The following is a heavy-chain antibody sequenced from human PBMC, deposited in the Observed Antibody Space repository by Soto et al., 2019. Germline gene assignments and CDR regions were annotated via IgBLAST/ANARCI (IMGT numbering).Heavy chain of an antibody. CDR2: ISSSSSYI. CDR1: GVTFGGYS. Sequence: PGGSLRVSCAASGVTFGGYSMNWVRQAPGKGLEWVSSISSSSSYIYYADSVKGRSTISRDNAKNSLYLQMNSLRAEDTAVYDCARLTQYPSYFDFWGQGTLVTVSS. CDR3: ARLTQYPSYFDF. D-gene: IGHD2-2*02. V-gene: IGHV3-21*04. J-gene: IGHJ4*02.